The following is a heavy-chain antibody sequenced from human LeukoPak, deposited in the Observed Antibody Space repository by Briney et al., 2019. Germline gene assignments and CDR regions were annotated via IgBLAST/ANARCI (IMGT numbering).Heavy chain of an antibody. CDR3: ASFIAAAGIAGVFDY. D-gene: IGHD6-13*01. Sequence: SETLSLTCTVSGGSISSYYWSWIRQPPGKGLEWIGYIYYSGSTNYNPSLKSRVTISVDTSKNQFSLKLSSVTAADTAVYYCASFIAAAGIAGVFDYWGQGTLVTVSS. CDR1: GGSISSYY. CDR2: IYYSGST. V-gene: IGHV4-59*08. J-gene: IGHJ4*02.